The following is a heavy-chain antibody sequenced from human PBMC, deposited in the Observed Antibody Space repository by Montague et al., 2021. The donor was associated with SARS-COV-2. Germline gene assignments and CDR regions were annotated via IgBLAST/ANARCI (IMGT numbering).Heavy chain of an antibody. D-gene: IGHD3-16*01. Sequence: SETLSLTCAVSGGSISGSNWWSWVRQPPGKGLEWIGGIYHSGNTNYNPSLQSRFTISVDKSKNQFSLRLSSVTAADTAVYYCARSSILGAHRFDYWGQGTLVTVSS. CDR1: GGSISGSNW. J-gene: IGHJ4*02. CDR3: ARSSILGAHRFDY. CDR2: IYHSGNT. V-gene: IGHV4-4*02.